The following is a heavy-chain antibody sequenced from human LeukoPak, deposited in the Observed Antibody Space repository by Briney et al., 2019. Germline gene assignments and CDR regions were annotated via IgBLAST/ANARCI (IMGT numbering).Heavy chain of an antibody. CDR2: IAGDGCNI. CDR1: GFLYSDLY. CDR3: ARESRVHYNDRWFDP. V-gene: IGHV3-11*01. D-gene: IGHD1-1*01. J-gene: IGHJ5*02. Sequence: GGSLRLFRGASGFLYSDLYISWLRQAPGRGLEWVSYIAGDGCNIQYAASVKGRFTISSDNAQTSLYLPMNGLRAADRTVYYCARESRVHYNDRWFDPSG.